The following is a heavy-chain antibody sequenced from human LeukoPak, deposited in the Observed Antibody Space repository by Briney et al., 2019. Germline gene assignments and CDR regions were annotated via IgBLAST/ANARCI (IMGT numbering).Heavy chain of an antibody. CDR1: GFTFSSYW. V-gene: IGHV3-74*01. Sequence: GGSLRLSCAASGFTFSSYWMHWVRQAPGKGLVGVSRINSDGTGTTYADSVKGRFTICRDNAKNTLYLQVNSLRAEDTAIYYCAKVATYYYDSSGYCYFDYWGQRTLVTVSS. CDR2: INSDGTGT. CDR3: AKVATYYYDSSGYCYFDY. J-gene: IGHJ4*02. D-gene: IGHD3-22*01.